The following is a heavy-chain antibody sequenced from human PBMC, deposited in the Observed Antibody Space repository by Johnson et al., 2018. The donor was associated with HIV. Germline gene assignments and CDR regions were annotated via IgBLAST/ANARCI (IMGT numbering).Heavy chain of an antibody. CDR1: GFTFSSYV. Sequence: QMLLVESGGGVVQPGRSLRLSCAASGFTFSSYVMHWVRQAPGKGLEYVSDISSNGGRTGYADSVKGRFTISRDNAKNSLYLQMNSLRAEDTALYYCAKVPDLLNWEANAFDIWGQGTMVTVSS. CDR2: ISSNGGRT. J-gene: IGHJ3*02. D-gene: IGHD7-27*01. V-gene: IGHV3-64*04. CDR3: AKVPDLLNWEANAFDI.